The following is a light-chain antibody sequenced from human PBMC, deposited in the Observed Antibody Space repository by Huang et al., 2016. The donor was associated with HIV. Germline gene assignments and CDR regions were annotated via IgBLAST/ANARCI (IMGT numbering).Light chain of an antibody. CDR3: QERFNWPRFT. CDR2: DAS. V-gene: IGKV3-11*01. J-gene: IGKJ3*01. Sequence: EIVLTQSPATLSLSPGKRGTLSCRASQSVGTYLAWYQQKPGQAPRLLLYDASSRATGIPARFSGSGSGTNFTLTISRLEPEDFAVYFCQERFNWPRFTFGPGTKVDI. CDR1: QSVGTY.